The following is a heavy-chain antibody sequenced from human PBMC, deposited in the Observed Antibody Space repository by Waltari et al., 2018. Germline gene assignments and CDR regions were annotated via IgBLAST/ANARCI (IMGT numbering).Heavy chain of an antibody. Sequence: QVQLQESGPGLVKPSETLSLTCAVSGYSISSGSYWGWLRQPPGKGLEWIGSIYHSGSTYYNPSLKSRVTISVDTSKNQFSLKLSSVTAADTAVYYCARQAYYYGSGSQYYFDYWGQGTLVTVSS. CDR3: ARQAYYYGSGSQYYFDY. CDR1: GYSISSGSY. J-gene: IGHJ4*02. V-gene: IGHV4-38-2*01. CDR2: IYHSGST. D-gene: IGHD3-10*01.